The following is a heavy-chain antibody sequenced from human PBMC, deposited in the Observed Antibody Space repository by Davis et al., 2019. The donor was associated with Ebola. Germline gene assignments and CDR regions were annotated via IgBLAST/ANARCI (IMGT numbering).Heavy chain of an antibody. J-gene: IGHJ4*02. CDR3: ARDQYSNAWYDY. CDR1: GFIFSNFE. V-gene: IGHV3-33*08. D-gene: IGHD6-19*01. CDR2: IWFDESII. Sequence: GESLKISCVASGFIFSNFEMNWVRQAPGKGLEWVAVIWFDESIIYYADSVKGRFTVSRDNSKNTVYLQMNSLRVEDTAMYYCARDQYSNAWYDYWGQGTLVTVSS.